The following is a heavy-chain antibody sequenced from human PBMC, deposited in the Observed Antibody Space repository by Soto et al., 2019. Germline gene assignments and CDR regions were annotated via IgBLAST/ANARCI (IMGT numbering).Heavy chain of an antibody. V-gene: IGHV3-23*01. Sequence: EVQLLESGGGLVQPGGSLRLSCAASGFSIRNYGMNWVRQAPGKGLEWVSGISNSGGTIKYADSVKGRYTISRDNFQRKLYLEMNSLRAEDTAVYSCARLQGDRAWTYGMDVWGQWTTVPVS. D-gene: IGHD2-21*01. CDR3: ARLQGDRAWTYGMDV. J-gene: IGHJ6*02. CDR1: GFSIRNYG. CDR2: ISNSGGTI.